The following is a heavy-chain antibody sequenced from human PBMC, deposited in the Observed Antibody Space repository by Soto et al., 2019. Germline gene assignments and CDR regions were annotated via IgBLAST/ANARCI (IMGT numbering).Heavy chain of an antibody. Sequence: VGSLSLSCAASGFTFSSYAMSWVRQAPGKGLEWVSAISGSSGSTYYADSVKGRFTISRDNSKNTLYLQMNSLRAEDTAVYYCAKAYDYYDNSGYIYWGQGTLVTVSS. J-gene: IGHJ4*02. V-gene: IGHV3-23*01. CDR3: AKAYDYYDNSGYIY. CDR1: GFTFSSYA. D-gene: IGHD3-22*01. CDR2: ISGSSGST.